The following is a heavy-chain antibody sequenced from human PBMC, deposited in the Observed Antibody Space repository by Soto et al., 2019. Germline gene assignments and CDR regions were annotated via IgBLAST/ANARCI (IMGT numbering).Heavy chain of an antibody. J-gene: IGHJ4*02. V-gene: IGHV4-30-2*01. CDR1: GGSISSGGYS. CDR2: MYHSGST. Sequence: QLQLQESGSGLVKPSQTLSLTCAVSGGSISSGGYSWSWIRQPPGKGLEWIGYMYHSGSTYYHPPLQSRVTLSIDRSKTQCSLTLSSVTAADTAVYYCARVPDYGGQGILVTVSS. CDR3: ARVPDY. D-gene: IGHD2-2*01.